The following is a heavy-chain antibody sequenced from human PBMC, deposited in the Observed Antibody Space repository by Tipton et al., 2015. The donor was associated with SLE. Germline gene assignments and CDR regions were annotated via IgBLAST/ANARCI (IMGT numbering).Heavy chain of an antibody. Sequence: TLSLTCAVYGGSFSGYYWSWIRQPPGKGLEWIGEINHSGSTNYNPSLKSRVTISVDTSKNQFSLKLSSVTAADTAVYYCARVGGGMVGFDYWGQGTLVTVSS. D-gene: IGHD3-10*01. CDR2: INHSGST. CDR3: ARVGGGMVGFDY. V-gene: IGHV4-34*01. CDR1: GGSFSGYY. J-gene: IGHJ4*02.